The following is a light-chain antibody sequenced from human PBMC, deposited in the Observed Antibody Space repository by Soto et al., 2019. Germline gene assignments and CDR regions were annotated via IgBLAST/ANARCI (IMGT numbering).Light chain of an antibody. J-gene: IGKJ3*01. CDR2: SAS. CDR3: QNHNLS. V-gene: IGKV3-20*01. Sequence: LTMSPDSLPMPEAERASLSCRASQSISSNFLAWYQQKPGQAPRLLIYSASTRATGVPDRFSGSGSGTHFTLIITRLEPEDFGIYRGQNHNLSFGPGTKVDIK. CDR1: QSISSNF.